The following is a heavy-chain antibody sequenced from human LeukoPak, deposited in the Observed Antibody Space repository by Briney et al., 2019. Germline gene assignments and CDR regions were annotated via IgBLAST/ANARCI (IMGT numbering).Heavy chain of an antibody. Sequence: ASVKVSCKASGYTLTGYYMHWVRQAPGQGLEWMGWINPNSGGTNYAQKFQGRVTMTRDTSISTAYMELSRLRSDDTAVYYCARVPGPYYYGSGSYPNWFDPWGQGTLVTVSS. CDR2: INPNSGGT. CDR3: ARVPGPYYYGSGSYPNWFDP. V-gene: IGHV1-2*02. D-gene: IGHD3-10*01. J-gene: IGHJ5*02. CDR1: GYTLTGYY.